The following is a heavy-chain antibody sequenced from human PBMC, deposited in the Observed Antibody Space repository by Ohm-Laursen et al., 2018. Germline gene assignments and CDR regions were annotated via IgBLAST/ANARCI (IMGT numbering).Heavy chain of an antibody. D-gene: IGHD2-2*01. CDR1: GASINLYY. CDR2: INHSGST. J-gene: IGHJ6*02. CDR3: ARDLIAYCPTTSCDNFSMDV. Sequence: TLSLTCTVSGASINLYYWSWIRQPPGKGLEWIGYINHSGSTNYNPSLKSRLTISVDTSKNQFSLKLTSVTAADTAVYYCARDLIAYCPTTSCDNFSMDVWGQGTTVTVSS. V-gene: IGHV4-59*01.